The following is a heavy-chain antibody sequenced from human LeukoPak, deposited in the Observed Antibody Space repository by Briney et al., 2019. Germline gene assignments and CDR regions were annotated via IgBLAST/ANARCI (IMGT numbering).Heavy chain of an antibody. J-gene: IGHJ5*02. CDR3: ARHNSVGATGWFDP. D-gene: IGHD1-26*01. CDR1: GYSFTSYW. Sequence: GESLKISCKGSGYSFTSYWIVWVRQMPGKGLEWMGIIYPGDSDTRYSPSFQGQVTISADKSISTAYLQWSSPKASDTAIYYCARHNSVGATGWFDPWGQGTLITVSS. V-gene: IGHV5-51*01. CDR2: IYPGDSDT.